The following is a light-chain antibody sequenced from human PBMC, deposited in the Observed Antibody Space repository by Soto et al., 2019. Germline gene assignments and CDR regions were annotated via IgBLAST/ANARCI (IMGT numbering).Light chain of an antibody. J-gene: IGKJ1*01. Sequence: IVLTHSPCTLSLSPVERATLSFMASQSVSSSYLAWYQQKPGQAPRLLIYGASSRATGIPDRFSGSGSGTDFTLTISRLEPEDFAVYYCQQYGSSPWTFGQGTKVDIK. CDR1: QSVSSSY. CDR3: QQYGSSPWT. V-gene: IGKV3-20*01. CDR2: GAS.